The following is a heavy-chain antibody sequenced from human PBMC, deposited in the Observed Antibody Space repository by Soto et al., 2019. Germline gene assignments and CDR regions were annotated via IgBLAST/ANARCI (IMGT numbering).Heavy chain of an antibody. CDR1: GGSISSSSYY. CDR2: IYYSGRT. D-gene: IGHD3-10*01. Sequence: QLQLQESGPGLVKPSETLSLTCTVSGGSISSSSYYWGWIRQPPGNGLEWIGSIYYSGRTYYIQSLKCRVVMLVHTSKTPCLMKLSSVTAADTAVYYCASPTYITMVTSRFDYWGQGTLVTVFS. CDR3: ASPTYITMVTSRFDY. V-gene: IGHV4-39*01. J-gene: IGHJ4*02.